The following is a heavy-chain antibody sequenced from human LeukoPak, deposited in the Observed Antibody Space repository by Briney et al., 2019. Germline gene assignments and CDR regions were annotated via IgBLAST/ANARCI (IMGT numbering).Heavy chain of an antibody. CDR1: GGTFSSYA. CDR2: IIPIFGTA. V-gene: IGHV1-69*13. CDR3: ARDRGYYYDSSGYYNWFDP. J-gene: IGHJ5*02. D-gene: IGHD3-22*01. Sequence: GASVTVSCKASGGTFSSYAISWVRQAPGQGLEWMGGIIPIFGTANYAQKFQGRVTITADESTSTAYMELSSLRSEDTAVYYCARDRGYYYDSSGYYNWFDPWGQGTLVTVSS.